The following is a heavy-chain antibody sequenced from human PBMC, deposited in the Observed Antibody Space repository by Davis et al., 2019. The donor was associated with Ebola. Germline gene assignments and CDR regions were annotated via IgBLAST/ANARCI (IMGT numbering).Heavy chain of an antibody. J-gene: IGHJ5*01. D-gene: IGHD3-10*01. Sequence: PSETLSLTCVVSDASLRGDSYYWSWIRQPAGKGLEWIGHIHAYGSTNYNPALRSRVTISVDTSKNQFSLKLSSVTAADSAVYYCVREGYYGSGTYQVDSWGQGTLVTVSS. CDR1: DASLRGDSYY. V-gene: IGHV4-61*10. CDR3: VREGYYGSGTYQVDS. CDR2: IHAYGST.